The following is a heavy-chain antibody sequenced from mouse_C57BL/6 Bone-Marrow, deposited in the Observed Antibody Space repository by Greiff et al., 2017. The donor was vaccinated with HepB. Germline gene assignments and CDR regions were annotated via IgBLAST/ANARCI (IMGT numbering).Heavy chain of an antibody. V-gene: IGHV6-3*01. D-gene: IGHD2-4*01. CDR1: GFTFSNYW. Sequence: EVNVVESGGGLVQPGGSMKLSCVASGFTFSNYWMNWVRQSPEKGLEWVAQIRLKSDNYATHYAESVKGRFTISRDDSKSSVYLQMNNLRAEDTGIYYCTGPYDYDGLYAMDYWGQGTSVTVSS. CDR3: TGPYDYDGLYAMDY. J-gene: IGHJ4*01. CDR2: IRLKSDNYAT.